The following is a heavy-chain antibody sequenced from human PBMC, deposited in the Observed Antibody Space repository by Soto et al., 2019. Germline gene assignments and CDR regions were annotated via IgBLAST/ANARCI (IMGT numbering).Heavy chain of an antibody. J-gene: IGHJ4*02. CDR2: IYYSGST. Sequence: QVQLQESGPGLVKPSETLSLTCTVSGGSVSSGSNYWSWIRQPPGKGLEWIGYIYYSGSTNYNPSLKSRVTISVDTSKNQFSLKLSSVTAADTAVYYCARVYGGNSFDYWGQGTLVTVSS. CDR1: GGSVSSGSNY. D-gene: IGHD4-17*01. V-gene: IGHV4-61*01. CDR3: ARVYGGNSFDY.